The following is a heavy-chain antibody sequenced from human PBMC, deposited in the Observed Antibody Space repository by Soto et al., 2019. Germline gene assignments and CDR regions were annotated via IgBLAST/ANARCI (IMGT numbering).Heavy chain of an antibody. CDR2: ISGSGGST. J-gene: IGHJ3*02. Sequence: GGSLRLSCAASGFTFSSYAMSWVRQAPGKGLEWVSAISGSGGSTYYADSVKGRFTISRDNSKNTLYLQMNSLRAEDTAVYYCAKDEGYSSGPADAFDIWGQGTMVTVSS. CDR1: GFTFSSYA. V-gene: IGHV3-23*01. CDR3: AKDEGYSSGPADAFDI. D-gene: IGHD6-19*01.